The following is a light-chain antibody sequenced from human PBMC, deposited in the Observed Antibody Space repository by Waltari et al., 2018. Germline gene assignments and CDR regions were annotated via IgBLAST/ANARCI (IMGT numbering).Light chain of an antibody. CDR1: QSISSN. Sequence: EIVMTQSPATLSVSPGERATLSCRASQSISSNLVWYQHKPGPAPRVLIYGASTRATGIPARFSGSESGTEFTLTITSLQSEDFAVYYCLQYKNWPPLYTFGQGTKLEI. V-gene: IGKV3-15*01. J-gene: IGKJ2*01. CDR3: LQYKNWPPLYT. CDR2: GAS.